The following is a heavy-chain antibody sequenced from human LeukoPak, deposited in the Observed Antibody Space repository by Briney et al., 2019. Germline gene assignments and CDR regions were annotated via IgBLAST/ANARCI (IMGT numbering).Heavy chain of an antibody. CDR1: GFTFSSYS. J-gene: IGHJ4*02. D-gene: IGHD2-15*01. V-gene: IGHV3-21*01. CDR3: ARERMLLSSQFDC. Sequence: GGSLRLSCAASGFTFSSYSMNWVRQAPGKGLEWVSSISSSSSYIYYADSVEGRFTISRDNAKNSLYLQMNSLRAEDTAVYYCARERMLLSSQFDCWGRGTMVTDSS. CDR2: ISSSSSYI.